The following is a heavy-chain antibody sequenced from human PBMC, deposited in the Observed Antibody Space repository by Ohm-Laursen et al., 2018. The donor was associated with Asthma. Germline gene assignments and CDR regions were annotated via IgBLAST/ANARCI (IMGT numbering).Heavy chain of an antibody. Sequence: TLSLTCAVSGASITRNFWGWIRQSPGKGLEWIGSMYYIGSPKYNPSLESRVTMPVDTSKNQFSLRLSSLTAADTAVYYCARGTVNAFENWGQGLMVTVSS. CDR3: ARGTVNAFEN. D-gene: IGHD4-17*01. V-gene: IGHV4-59*01. J-gene: IGHJ3*02. CDR1: GASITRNF. CDR2: MYYIGSP.